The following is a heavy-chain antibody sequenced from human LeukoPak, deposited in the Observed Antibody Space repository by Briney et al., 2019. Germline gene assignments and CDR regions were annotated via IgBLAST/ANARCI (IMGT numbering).Heavy chain of an antibody. V-gene: IGHV4-34*01. J-gene: IGHJ6*03. CDR2: INHSGST. CDR3: ARGGYSYGLLRSIQVSLDYYMDV. D-gene: IGHD5-18*01. Sequence: SETLSLTCAVYGGSFSGYYWSWIRQPPGKGLERIGEINHSGSTNCNPSLKSRVTISVDTSKNQFSLKLSSVTAADTAVYYCARGGYSYGLLRSIQVSLDYYMDVWGKGTTVTVSS. CDR1: GGSFSGYY.